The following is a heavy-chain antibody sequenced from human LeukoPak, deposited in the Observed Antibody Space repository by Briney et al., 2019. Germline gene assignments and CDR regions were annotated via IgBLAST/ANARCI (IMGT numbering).Heavy chain of an antibody. CDR2: IYYSGST. V-gene: IGHV4-59*01. CDR1: GGSISSYY. Sequence: SETLSLTCTVSGGSISSYYWSWIRQPPGKGLEWIGYIYYSGSTNYNPSLKSRVTVSVDTSKNQFSLKLSSVTAADTAVYYCARGTGSIAAAGPFDYWGQGTLVTVSS. CDR3: ARGTGSIAAAGPFDY. J-gene: IGHJ4*02. D-gene: IGHD6-13*01.